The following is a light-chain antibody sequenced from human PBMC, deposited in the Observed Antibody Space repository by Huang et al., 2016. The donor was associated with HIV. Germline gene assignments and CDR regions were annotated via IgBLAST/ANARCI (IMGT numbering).Light chain of an antibody. CDR1: QSVDSN. V-gene: IGKV3-15*01. J-gene: IGKJ1*01. CDR2: GAS. CDR3: QQYNNWPPWT. Sequence: EIVMTQSPANLSVSPGERATLSCKASQSVDSNLAWYQQKPGQAPRRLIYGASTKAIGVAARFSGSGSGTNFTLTISSLQSEDFAVYYCQQYNNWPPWTFGQGTKVEIK.